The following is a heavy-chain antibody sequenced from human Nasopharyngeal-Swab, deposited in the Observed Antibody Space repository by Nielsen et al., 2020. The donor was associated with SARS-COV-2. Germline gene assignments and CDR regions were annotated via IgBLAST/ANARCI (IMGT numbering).Heavy chain of an antibody. J-gene: IGHJ3*02. CDR2: IYPGDSDT. CDR1: GYSFTSYW. D-gene: IGHD2-21*01. CDR3: ARRTVAYCGGDCYSVAFDI. V-gene: IGHV5-51*01. Sequence: GESLKISCKGSGYSFTSYWIGWVRQMPGKGLEWMGIIYPGDSDTRYSPSFQGQVTISADKSISTAYLQWSSLKASDTAMYYCARRTVAYCGGDCYSVAFDIWGQGKMVTVSS.